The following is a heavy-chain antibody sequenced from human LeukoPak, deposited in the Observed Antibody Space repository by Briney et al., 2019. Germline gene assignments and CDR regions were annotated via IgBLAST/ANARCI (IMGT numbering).Heavy chain of an antibody. Sequence: ASVKISCKTSGYTFTSYYMHWVRQAPGQGLEWMGIINPSGGSTSYAQKFQGRVTMTRDTSTSTVYMEVSSLRSEDTAVYYCARPIKSADSSSSWFGPWGQGTLVTVPS. V-gene: IGHV1-46*01. D-gene: IGHD6-6*01. CDR1: GYTFTSYY. CDR3: ARPIKSADSSSSWFGP. CDR2: INPSGGST. J-gene: IGHJ5*02.